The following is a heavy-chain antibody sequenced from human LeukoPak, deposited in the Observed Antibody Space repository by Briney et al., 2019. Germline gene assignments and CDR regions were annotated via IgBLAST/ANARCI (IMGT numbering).Heavy chain of an antibody. V-gene: IGHV2-5*02. Sequence: VTGPTLVNPTQTLTLTCTFSGFSLSTSGVGVAWIRRPPGKALEWLALIYWDDDKRYSPSLKSRLTLTKDTSKNQLVLTMTDMDPVDTATYYRAHSRVYYYGSGSYFPKTLDYWGQGTLVTVSS. J-gene: IGHJ4*02. D-gene: IGHD3-10*01. CDR1: GFSLSTSGVG. CDR3: AHSRVYYYGSGSYFPKTLDY. CDR2: IYWDDDK.